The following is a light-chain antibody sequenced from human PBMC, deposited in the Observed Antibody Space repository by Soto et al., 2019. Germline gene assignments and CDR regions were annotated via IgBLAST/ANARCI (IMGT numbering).Light chain of an antibody. J-gene: IGLJ1*01. CDR2: DVS. V-gene: IGLV2-14*01. CDR1: SSDVGGYNY. Sequence: QSVLTQPASVSGSPGQSITISCTGTSSDVGGYNYVSWYQQHPGKAPKLMIYDVSNRPSGVSNRFSGSKSGNTASLTISGLQAEDEADYYCSSYTSSSTVLYVFGTGPKLTGL. CDR3: SSYTSSSTVLYV.